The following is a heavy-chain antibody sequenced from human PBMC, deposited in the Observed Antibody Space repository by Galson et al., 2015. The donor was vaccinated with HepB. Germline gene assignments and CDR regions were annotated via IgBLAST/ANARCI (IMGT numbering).Heavy chain of an antibody. J-gene: IGHJ5*02. D-gene: IGHD2-15*01. CDR1: GYTLTELS. CDR2: FDPEDGET. V-gene: IGHV1-24*01. CDR3: ATGDCSGGSCPRLNWFDP. Sequence: SVKVSCKVSGYTLTELSMHWVRQAPGKGLEWMGGFDPEDGETIYAQKFQGRVTMTEDTSTDTAYMELSSLRSEDTAVYYCATGDCSGGSCPRLNWFDPWGQGTLVTVSS.